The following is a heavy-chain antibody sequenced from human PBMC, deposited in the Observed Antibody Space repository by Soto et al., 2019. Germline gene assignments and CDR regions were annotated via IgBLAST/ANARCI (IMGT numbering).Heavy chain of an antibody. V-gene: IGHV3-53*01. D-gene: IGHD6-6*01. Sequence: GSLRLSCAASGLSVSSSDMSWVRQASGKGLEWVSVIYSGGSTHDADSVKGRFTISRDNSKNTVHLQMNSLRVDDTAVYFCSTSSRNEYHFAMDAWGQGTTVTVSS. CDR2: IYSGGST. CDR1: GLSVSSSD. CDR3: STSSRNEYHFAMDA. J-gene: IGHJ6*02.